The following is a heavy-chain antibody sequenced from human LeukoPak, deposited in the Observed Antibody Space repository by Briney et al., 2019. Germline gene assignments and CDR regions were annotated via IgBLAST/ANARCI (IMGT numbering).Heavy chain of an antibody. D-gene: IGHD6-19*01. Sequence: AGGSLRLSCAASGFTFSSYAMHWVRQAPGKGLEWVSAISGSGGSTYYADSVKGRFTISRDNSKNTLYLQMNSLRAEDTAVYYCAKDGYSSGWYSRWGQGTLVTVSS. V-gene: IGHV3-23*01. CDR1: GFTFSSYA. CDR3: AKDGYSSGWYSR. CDR2: ISGSGGST. J-gene: IGHJ4*02.